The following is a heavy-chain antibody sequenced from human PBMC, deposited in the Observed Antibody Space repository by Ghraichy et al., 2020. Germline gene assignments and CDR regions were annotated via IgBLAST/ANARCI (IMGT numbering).Heavy chain of an antibody. CDR2: ISGGGVST. V-gene: IGHV3-23*01. D-gene: IGHD2-15*01. CDR1: GFPFSSYA. CDR3: AKGGGCSGGSCYSSY. Sequence: GGSPRLSCAASGFPFSSYAMNWVRQAPGKGLEWVSGISGGGVSTLYADSVKGRFTISRDSSKNTLYLQMNSLRAEDTAVYYCAKGGGCSGGSCYSSYWGQGTLVTVSS. J-gene: IGHJ4*02.